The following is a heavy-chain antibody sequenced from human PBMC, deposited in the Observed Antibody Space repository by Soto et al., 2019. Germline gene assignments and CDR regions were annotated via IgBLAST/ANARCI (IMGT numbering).Heavy chain of an antibody. D-gene: IGHD6-13*01. J-gene: IGHJ6*02. V-gene: IGHV1-69*01. CDR3: ARQYYSSSWYSMDV. CDR1: GGTFSSYA. CDR2: IIPIFVTA. Sequence: QVQLVQSGAEVKKPGSSVKVSCTASGGTFSSYAISWVRQAPGQVLEWMGGIIPIFVTANYAQKFQGRVTITADESTSTAYMELSSLRSEDTAVYYCARQYYSSSWYSMDVWGQGTTVTVSS.